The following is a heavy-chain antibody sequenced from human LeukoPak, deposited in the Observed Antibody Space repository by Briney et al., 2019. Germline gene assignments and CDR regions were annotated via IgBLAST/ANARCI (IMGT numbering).Heavy chain of an antibody. Sequence: PSQTLSLTCAVSGGSISSGGYSWSWIRQTPGKGLEWIGYIYHSGSTYYNPSLKSRVTISVDRSKNQFSLKLSSVTAADTAVYYCARDNCSGGSCYSDYWGQGTLVTVSS. D-gene: IGHD2-15*01. CDR1: GGSISSGGYS. CDR2: IYHSGST. J-gene: IGHJ4*02. V-gene: IGHV4-30-2*01. CDR3: ARDNCSGGSCYSDY.